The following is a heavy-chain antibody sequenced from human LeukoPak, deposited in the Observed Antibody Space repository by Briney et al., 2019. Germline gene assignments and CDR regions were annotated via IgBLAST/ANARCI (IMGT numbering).Heavy chain of an antibody. V-gene: IGHV3-7*03. Sequence: RGSLRLSCAVSGFSSSGIWMSWSRQAPGKRLEWVASINSDGSEGSYADVVKGRFTISRHNAKNSLYLQINSLRAEDTAVYYCARSSYSSSSSVWGQGTMVTVSS. D-gene: IGHD6-6*01. CDR3: ARSSYSSSSSV. CDR2: INSDGSEG. CDR1: GFSSSGIW. J-gene: IGHJ3*01.